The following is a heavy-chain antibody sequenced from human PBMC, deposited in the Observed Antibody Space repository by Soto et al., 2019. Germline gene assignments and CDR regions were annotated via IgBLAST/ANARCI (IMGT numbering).Heavy chain of an antibody. D-gene: IGHD3-10*01. V-gene: IGHV4-34*01. Sequence: LSLTCAVYGGSFSGYYWSWIRQPPGKGLEWIGEINHSGSTNYNPSLKSRVTISVDTSKNQFSLKLSSVTAADTAVYYCARGPSYYGSGTKTLGYWGQGTLVTVSS. CDR1: GGSFSGYY. J-gene: IGHJ4*02. CDR2: INHSGST. CDR3: ARGPSYYGSGTKTLGY.